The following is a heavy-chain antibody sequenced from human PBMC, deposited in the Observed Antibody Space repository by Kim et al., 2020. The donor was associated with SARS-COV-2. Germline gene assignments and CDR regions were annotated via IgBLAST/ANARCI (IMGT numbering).Heavy chain of an antibody. CDR1: GFTFSSYA. CDR2: ISGSGGST. J-gene: IGHJ4*02. D-gene: IGHD2-21*01. Sequence: GGSLRLSCAASGFTFSSYAMSWVRQAPGKGLEWVSAISGSGGSTYYADSVKGRFTISRDNSKNTLYLQMNSLRAEDTAVYYCAKDLGFVVTSQTPTGFDYWGQGTLVTVSS. V-gene: IGHV3-23*01. CDR3: AKDLGFVVTSQTPTGFDY.